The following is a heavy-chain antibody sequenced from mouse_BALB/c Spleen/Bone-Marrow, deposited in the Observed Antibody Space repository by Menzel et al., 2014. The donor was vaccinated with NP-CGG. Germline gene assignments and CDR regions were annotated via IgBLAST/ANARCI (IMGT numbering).Heavy chain of an antibody. V-gene: IGHV1-5*01. CDR1: GYSFTSYW. D-gene: IGHD3-1*01. CDR2: IYPGNSDT. J-gene: IGHJ4*01. CDR3: TRSGSLGAMDY. Sequence: EVQLQQSGTVLARPGASVKMSCKASGYSFTSYWMHWVKQRPGQGLEWIGAIYPGNSDTSYNQKFKGKAKLTAVTSASTAYMELGSLTNEDSAVYYGTRSGSLGAMDYWGQGTPVTVSS.